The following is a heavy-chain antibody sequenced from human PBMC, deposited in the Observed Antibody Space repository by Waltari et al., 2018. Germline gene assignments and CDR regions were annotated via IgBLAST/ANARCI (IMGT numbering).Heavy chain of an antibody. V-gene: IGHV3-21*01. J-gene: IGHJ4*02. CDR3: ARPRWGNTNDYLFDY. Sequence: EVQLVESGGGLVKPGGSLRLSCEVSGIPISGYTMNWVRQAPGKGLGGVSSITTSRTDIYYADSVRGRFTITRDNAKNSLYMQLNSLRAEDTAIYYCARPRWGNTNDYLFDYWGQGTPVTVSS. D-gene: IGHD1-1*01. CDR1: GIPISGYT. CDR2: ITTSRTDI.